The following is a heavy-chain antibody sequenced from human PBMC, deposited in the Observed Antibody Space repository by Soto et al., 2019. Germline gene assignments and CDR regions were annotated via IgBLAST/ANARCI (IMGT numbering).Heavy chain of an antibody. J-gene: IGHJ5*02. D-gene: IGHD2-21*02. CDR3: AKDAVVVTAISIGTLDP. Sequence: QVQLVESGGGVVQPGRSLRLSCAASGFTFSSYGMHWVRQAPGKGLEWVAVISYDGSNKYYADSVKGRFTISRDNSKNTLYLQMNSLRAEDTAVYYCAKDAVVVTAISIGTLDPWGQGTLVTVSS. CDR1: GFTFSSYG. V-gene: IGHV3-30*18. CDR2: ISYDGSNK.